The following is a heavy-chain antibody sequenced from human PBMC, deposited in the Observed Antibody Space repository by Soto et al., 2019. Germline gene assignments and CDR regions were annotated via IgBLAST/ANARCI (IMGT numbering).Heavy chain of an antibody. CDR2: RYWAEDK. D-gene: IGHD4-17*01. CDR1: WCSLSTSGIC. J-gene: IGHJ2*01. Sequence: TLVNLTYTLTLICSFSWCSLSTSGICVSCMRSPLGKAVESLAGRYWAEDKYYSTSLKTRLTISKYTSKIQLGLTMTNMDPVETATYYCARIRGHANDYGDQWYFDLWGRGTLVTVS. CDR3: ARIRGHANDYGDQWYFDL. V-gene: IGHV2-70*11.